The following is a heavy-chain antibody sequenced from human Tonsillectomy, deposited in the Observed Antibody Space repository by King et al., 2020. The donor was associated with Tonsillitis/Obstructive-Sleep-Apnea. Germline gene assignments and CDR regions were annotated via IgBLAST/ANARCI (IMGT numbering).Heavy chain of an antibody. J-gene: IGHJ4*02. Sequence: VQLVESGGGVVQPGRSPRLSCAASGFSFSIYAMHWVRQAPGKGLEWVAVKSYDGGDKYYADSVKGRFTISRDNSKDTLYLQMDSLSAEDTALYYCARERDSNWFLDYWGQGTLVTVSS. D-gene: IGHD6-13*01. CDR1: GFSFSIYA. CDR2: KSYDGGDK. CDR3: ARERDSNWFLDY. V-gene: IGHV3-30*04.